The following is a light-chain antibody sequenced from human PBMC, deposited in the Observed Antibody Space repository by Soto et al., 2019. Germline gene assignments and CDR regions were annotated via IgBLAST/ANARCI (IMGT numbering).Light chain of an antibody. V-gene: IGKV3D-11*02. CDR2: DVS. CDR1: QSVATY. Sequence: EIVLTQSPGTLSLFPGERATLSCRASQSVATYLAWYQQKPGQPPRLLIYDVSKRAPGIPARFSGSGSGTDFTLTISSLEPEDFAVYYCQQNSNWQGSFGRGTKVDIK. CDR3: QQNSNWQGS. J-gene: IGKJ1*01.